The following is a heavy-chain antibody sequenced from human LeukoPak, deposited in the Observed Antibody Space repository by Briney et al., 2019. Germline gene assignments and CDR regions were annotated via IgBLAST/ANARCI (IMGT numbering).Heavy chain of an antibody. CDR2: INPSGGST. V-gene: IGHV1-46*01. J-gene: IGHJ6*03. D-gene: IGHD4-11*01. CDR1: GYTFTSYY. Sequence: ASVKVSCKASGYTFTSYYMHWVRQAPGQGLEWMAIINPSGGSTSYAQKFQGRVTMTRDTATSTLYMELSSLRSEDTALYYCARDKDYSESGLLGYYYYYMDVWGKGTTVTVSS. CDR3: ARDKDYSESGLLGYYYYYMDV.